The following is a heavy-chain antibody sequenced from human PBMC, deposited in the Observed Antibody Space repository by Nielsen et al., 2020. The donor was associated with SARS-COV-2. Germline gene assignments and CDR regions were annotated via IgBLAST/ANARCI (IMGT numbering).Heavy chain of an antibody. D-gene: IGHD6-13*01. CDR1: GGSISSYY. Sequence: GSLRLSCTVSGGSISSYYWSWIRQPAGKGLEWIGRIYTSGSTNYNPSFKSRVTMSVDTSKNQFSLKLSSVTAADTAVYYCARHGSRPQAAAVDWFDPWGQGTLVTVSS. CDR3: ARHGSRPQAAAVDWFDP. CDR2: IYTSGST. V-gene: IGHV4-4*07. J-gene: IGHJ5*02.